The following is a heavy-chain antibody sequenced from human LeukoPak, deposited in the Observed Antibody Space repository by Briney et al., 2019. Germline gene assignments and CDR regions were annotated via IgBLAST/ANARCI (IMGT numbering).Heavy chain of an antibody. Sequence: SETLSLTCTVSGGSISSSSYYWGWIRQPPGKGLECIGSIYYSGSTYYNPSLKSRVTISIDTSKNQFSLELTSVTAADTAVYYCARHSGSGSYHSPFGNWGQGTLVTVSS. V-gene: IGHV4-39*01. J-gene: IGHJ4*02. CDR3: ARHSGSGSYHSPFGN. CDR2: IYYSGST. D-gene: IGHD3-10*01. CDR1: GGSISSSSYY.